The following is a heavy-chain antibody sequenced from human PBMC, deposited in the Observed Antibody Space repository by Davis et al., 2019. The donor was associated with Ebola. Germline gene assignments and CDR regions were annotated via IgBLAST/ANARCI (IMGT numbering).Heavy chain of an antibody. CDR2: IKQDGSEK. V-gene: IGHV3-7*01. Sequence: GGSLRLSCAASGLTLTSYWMSWVRQAPGKGLEWVANIKQDGSEKYYVDSVKGRFTISRDNAKNSLYLQMNSLRAEDTAVYYCASSYGMDVWGKGTTVTVSS. CDR1: GLTLTSYW. CDR3: ASSYGMDV. J-gene: IGHJ6*04.